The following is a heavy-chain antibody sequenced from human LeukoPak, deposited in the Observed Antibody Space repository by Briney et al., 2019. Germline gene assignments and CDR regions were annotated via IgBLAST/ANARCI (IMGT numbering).Heavy chain of an antibody. Sequence: ASVKVSCKASGYTFTTYGISWVRQAPGQGLEWMGWIGTYSGSINYAQKLQGRVTMTTDTSTSTAYMELRSLRSDDTAVYYCARESLAGVKYYYGMDVWGQGTTVTVSS. D-gene: IGHD2-8*01. CDR3: ARESLAGVKYYYGMDV. CDR2: IGTYSGSI. V-gene: IGHV1-18*01. J-gene: IGHJ6*02. CDR1: GYTFTTYG.